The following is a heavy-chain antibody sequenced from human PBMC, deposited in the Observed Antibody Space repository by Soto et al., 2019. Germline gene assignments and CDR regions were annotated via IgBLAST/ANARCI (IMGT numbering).Heavy chain of an antibody. CDR1: GGSFSGYY. J-gene: IGHJ6*02. CDR3: ARGRGRGYYGSGSYHYGMDV. Sequence: AEALFLSYAGYGGSFSGYYRSGCRQPLEKGLEWIGEINNSGSTNYNPSLKSRVTISVDTSKNQFSLKLSSVTAADTAVYYCARGRGRGYYGSGSYHYGMDVWGQGTTVT. CDR2: INNSGST. V-gene: IGHV4-34*01. D-gene: IGHD3-10*01.